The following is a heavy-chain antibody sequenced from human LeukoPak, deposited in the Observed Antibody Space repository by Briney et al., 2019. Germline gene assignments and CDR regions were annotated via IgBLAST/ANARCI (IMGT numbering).Heavy chain of an antibody. CDR3: TTDTSGARDS. V-gene: IGHV3-48*04. J-gene: IGHJ4*02. CDR1: GFTFSSYS. D-gene: IGHD4-17*01. CDR2: ISSSSSTI. Sequence: PGGSLRLSCAASGFTFSSYSMNWVRQAPGKGLEWVSYISSSSSTIYYADSVKGRFTISRDNAKNTLYLQMNSLRAEDAAVYYCTTDTSGARDSWGQGTLVTVSS.